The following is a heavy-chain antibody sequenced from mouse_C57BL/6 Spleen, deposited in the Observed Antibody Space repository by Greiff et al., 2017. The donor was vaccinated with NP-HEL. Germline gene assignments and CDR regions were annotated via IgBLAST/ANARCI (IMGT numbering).Heavy chain of an antibody. CDR3: ARSGGNWGYFDV. D-gene: IGHD4-1*01. CDR1: GYTFTSYW. CDR2: IHPNSGST. J-gene: IGHJ1*03. Sequence: QVQLQQPGAELVKPGASVKLSCKASGYTFTSYWMHWVKQRPGQGLEWIGMIHPNSGSTNYNEKFTSKATLTVDKSSSTAYMQLSSLTSEDSAVYYCARSGGNWGYFDVWGTGTTVNGSS. V-gene: IGHV1-64*01.